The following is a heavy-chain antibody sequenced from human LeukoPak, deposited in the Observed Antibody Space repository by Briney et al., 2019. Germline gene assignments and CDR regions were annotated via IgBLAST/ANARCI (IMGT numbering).Heavy chain of an antibody. Sequence: GASVKVSCKASGYTFTSYDINWVRQATGQGLEWMGWMNPNSGNTGYAQKFQGRVTMTRNTSISTAYMELSSLRSEDTAVYYCATDRDSLIRGQPPRDYWGQGTLVTVSS. CDR1: GYTFTSYD. V-gene: IGHV1-8*01. CDR3: ATDRDSLIRGQPPRDY. CDR2: MNPNSGNT. J-gene: IGHJ4*02. D-gene: IGHD4-17*01.